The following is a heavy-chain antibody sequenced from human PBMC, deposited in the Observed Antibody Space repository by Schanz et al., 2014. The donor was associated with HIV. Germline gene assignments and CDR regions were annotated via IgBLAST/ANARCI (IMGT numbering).Heavy chain of an antibody. Sequence: QVQLVESGGGVVQPGRSLRLSCAASGFTFSSYAMHWVRQAPGKGLEWVAVISYDGSDKYHADSVKGRFTISRDNSKNTLYLQMNNLRSDDTAVYYCVTLKLRGVIEFWGQGTLVTVSS. D-gene: IGHD3-10*01. CDR2: ISYDGSDK. CDR1: GFTFSSYA. CDR3: VTLKLRGVIEF. J-gene: IGHJ5*01. V-gene: IGHV3-30*04.